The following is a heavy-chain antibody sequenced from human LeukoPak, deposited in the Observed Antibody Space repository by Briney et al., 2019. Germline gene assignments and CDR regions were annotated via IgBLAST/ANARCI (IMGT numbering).Heavy chain of an antibody. CDR3: ARESVGDYGLSFDC. V-gene: IGHV4-59*01. D-gene: IGHD4-17*01. CDR1: GGSISGYY. Sequence: PSETLSLTCTVSGGSISGYYWSWIRQPPGKGLEWIGYIYYSGSTNYNPSLKSRVTISVDTSKNQFSLKLSSVTAADTAMYYCARESVGDYGLSFDCWGQGTLVTVSS. J-gene: IGHJ4*02. CDR2: IYYSGST.